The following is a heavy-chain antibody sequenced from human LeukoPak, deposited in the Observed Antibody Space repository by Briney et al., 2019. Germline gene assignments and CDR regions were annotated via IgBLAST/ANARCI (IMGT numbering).Heavy chain of an antibody. CDR3: ARGVGLRFLEWLIHMDV. Sequence: ASVKVSCKASGGIFSSYVISWVRQAPGQGLEWMGGIIPIFGTANYAQKFQGRVTITTDESTSTAYMELSSLRSEDTAVYYCARGVGLRFLEWLIHMDVWGKGTTVTVSS. V-gene: IGHV1-69*05. CDR2: IIPIFGTA. CDR1: GGIFSSYV. J-gene: IGHJ6*03. D-gene: IGHD3-3*01.